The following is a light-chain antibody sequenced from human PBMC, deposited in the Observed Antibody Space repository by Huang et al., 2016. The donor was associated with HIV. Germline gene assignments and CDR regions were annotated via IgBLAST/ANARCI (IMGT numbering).Light chain of an antibody. J-gene: IGKJ5*01. CDR3: QQYYSTPPIT. V-gene: IGKV1-NL1*01. Sequence: DIQMTQSPSSLSASVGDRVTITCRASQGISNSLAWYQQKPWKAPKLLLYAASRLKSGVPSRFSGSGSGTDYTLTISSLQPEDFATYYCQQYYSTPPITFGRGTRLEIK. CDR2: AAS. CDR1: QGISNS.